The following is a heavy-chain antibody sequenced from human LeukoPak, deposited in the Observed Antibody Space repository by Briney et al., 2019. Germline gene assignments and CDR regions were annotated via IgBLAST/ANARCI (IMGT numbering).Heavy chain of an antibody. Sequence: GESLKISCKGSGYHFNTYWVAWVRQLPGKGLEWMGIIRPMNSDVRYSPSFQGQVTISADRSINTAYLQWSSLTASDTAMYYCASRPFETTVVPWDFYWGQGTQVTVSS. J-gene: IGHJ4*02. CDR3: ASRPFETTVVPWDFY. CDR2: IRPMNSDV. D-gene: IGHD4-23*01. CDR1: GYHFNTYW. V-gene: IGHV5-51*01.